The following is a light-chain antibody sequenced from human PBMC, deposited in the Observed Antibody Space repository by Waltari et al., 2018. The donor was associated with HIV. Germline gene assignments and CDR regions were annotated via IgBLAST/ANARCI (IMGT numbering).Light chain of an antibody. Sequence: DIVMTQTPLSSPVTLGQPASISCRSSQSLEHSDGHTYLSWLQQRAGQPPRLLIHKISTLFPGVPDRFSGSRAGTDFTLRISRVEAEDVGVYYCMQSIEFPLTFGGGTKVEIK. CDR3: MQSIEFPLT. CDR2: KIS. J-gene: IGKJ4*01. V-gene: IGKV2-24*01. CDR1: QSLEHSDGHTY.